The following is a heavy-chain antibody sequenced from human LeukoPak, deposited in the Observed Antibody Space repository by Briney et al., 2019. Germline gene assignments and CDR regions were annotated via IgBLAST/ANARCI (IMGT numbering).Heavy chain of an antibody. CDR2: IYSGGST. J-gene: IGHJ4*02. CDR1: GFTVSSNY. V-gene: IGHV3-66*02. Sequence: GGSLRLSCAASGFTVSSNYMSWVRQAPGKGLEWVSVIYSGGSTYYADAVKGRFTISRDNFKNTLYLQMNSLRAEDTAVYYCATRRVSDYWGQGTLVTVSS. CDR3: ATRRVSDY. D-gene: IGHD5/OR15-5a*01.